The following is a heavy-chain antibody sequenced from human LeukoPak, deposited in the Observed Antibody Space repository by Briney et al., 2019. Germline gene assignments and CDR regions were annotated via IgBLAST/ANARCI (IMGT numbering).Heavy chain of an antibody. V-gene: IGHV1-18*01. CDR2: ISAYNGST. CDR3: ASESRGYYGSGPNALDAFDI. D-gene: IGHD3-10*01. J-gene: IGHJ3*02. Sequence: ASVKVSCKASGYTFTSYGISWVRQAPGQGLEWMGWISAYNGSTNCAQKLQGRVTMTTDTSTSTAYMELRSLRSDDTAVYYCASESRGYYGSGPNALDAFDIWGQGTMVTVSS. CDR1: GYTFTSYG.